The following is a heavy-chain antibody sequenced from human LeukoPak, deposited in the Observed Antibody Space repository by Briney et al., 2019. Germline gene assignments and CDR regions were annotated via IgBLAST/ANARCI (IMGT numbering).Heavy chain of an antibody. J-gene: IGHJ4*02. V-gene: IGHV3-21*01. CDR1: GFTFSTYP. CDR2: IGGSSSSI. CDR3: AREKDEGFDY. Sequence: GGSLRLSCAASGFTFSTYPMNWVRQAPGKGLEWVSSIGGSSSSIYYADPVKGRFTISRDNARNSLYLQMNSLRAENTAIYYCAREKDEGFDYWGQGTLVTISS.